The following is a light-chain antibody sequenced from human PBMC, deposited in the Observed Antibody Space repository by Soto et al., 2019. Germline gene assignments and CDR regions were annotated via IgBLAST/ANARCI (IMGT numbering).Light chain of an antibody. CDR2: EVS. CDR3: ATWDTILNGFV. V-gene: IGLV2-14*01. Sequence: QSVLAQPASVSGSPGQSITISCTGTTSDVGGYNYVSWYQHHPDKAPKLMIYEVSNRPSGVSNRFSGSKSGNTASLTISGLQTADEADYFCATWDTILNGFVFGTGTKGTVL. J-gene: IGLJ1*01. CDR1: TSDVGGYNY.